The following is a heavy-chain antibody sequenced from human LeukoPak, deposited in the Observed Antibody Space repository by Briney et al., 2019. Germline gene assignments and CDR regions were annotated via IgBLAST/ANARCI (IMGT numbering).Heavy chain of an antibody. CDR3: ARYTVGFYFDY. D-gene: IGHD2-2*02. J-gene: IGHJ4*02. CDR1: GGSISSSSYY. V-gene: IGHV4-39*07. CDR2: IHHSGVT. Sequence: PSETLSLTCTVSGGSISSSSYYWGWIRQPPGKGLEWIATIHHSGVTYYTPSLKSRVTISVDTSKNEFSLKLSSMTAAGTAVYYCARYTVGFYFDYWGQGILVSVSS.